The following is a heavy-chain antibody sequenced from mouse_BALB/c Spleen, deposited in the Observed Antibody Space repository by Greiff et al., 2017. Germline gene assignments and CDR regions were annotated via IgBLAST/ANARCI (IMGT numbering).Heavy chain of an antibody. CDR1: GFTFSSYG. CDR3: DRQAILCYYDMDY. CDR2: ISSGGSYT. J-gene: IGHJ4*01. V-gene: IGHV5-6*01. Sequence: EVQRVESGGDLVKPGGSLKLSCAASGFTFSSYGMSWVRQTPDKRLEWVATISSGGSYTYYPDSVKGRFTIARDNAKNTLYLQMSSLKSEDTAMYDCDRQAILCYYDMDYWGQGTSVTVSS.